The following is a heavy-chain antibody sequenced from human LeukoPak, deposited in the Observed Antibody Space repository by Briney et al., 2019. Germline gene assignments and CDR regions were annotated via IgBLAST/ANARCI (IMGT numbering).Heavy chain of an antibody. D-gene: IGHD6-13*01. V-gene: IGHV3-21*01. CDR1: GFTFSSYS. Sequence: PGGSLRLSCAASGFTFSSYSMNWVRQAPGKGLEWVPSISSSSSYIYYADSVKGRFTISRDNAKNSLYLQMNSLRAEDTAVHYCARDGIAAAGTPLDYWGQGTLVTVSS. CDR3: ARDGIAAAGTPLDY. J-gene: IGHJ4*02. CDR2: ISSSSSYI.